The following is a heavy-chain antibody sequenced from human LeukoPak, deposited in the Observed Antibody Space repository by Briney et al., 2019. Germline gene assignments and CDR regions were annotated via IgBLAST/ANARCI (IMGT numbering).Heavy chain of an antibody. J-gene: IGHJ4*02. CDR1: GVSISSYY. Sequence: SETLSLTCTVSGVSISSYYWSWIRQPPGKGLEWIGYIYYSGSTNYNPSLKSRVTISVDTSKNQFSLKLSSVTAADTAVYYCARALSKERWLQFYRLYNYYFDYWGQGTLVTVSS. CDR3: ARALSKERWLQFYRLYNYYFDY. CDR2: IYYSGST. D-gene: IGHD5-24*01. V-gene: IGHV4-59*01.